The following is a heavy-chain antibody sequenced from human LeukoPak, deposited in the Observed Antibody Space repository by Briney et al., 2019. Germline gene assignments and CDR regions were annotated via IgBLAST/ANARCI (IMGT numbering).Heavy chain of an antibody. J-gene: IGHJ4*02. CDR3: AKTLYYDRLFDY. Sequence: SETLSLTCTVSGGFISIYYWSWIRQPPGKGLEWIGYIYNSGSTNYNPSLKSRVTISVDTSKNQFSLNLGSVTAADTAVYYCAKTLYYDRLFDYWGQGTLVTVSS. D-gene: IGHD3-22*01. CDR2: IYNSGST. CDR1: GGFISIYY. V-gene: IGHV4-59*01.